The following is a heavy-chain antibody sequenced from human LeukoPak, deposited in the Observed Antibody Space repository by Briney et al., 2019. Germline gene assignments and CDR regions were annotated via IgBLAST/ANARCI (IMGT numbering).Heavy chain of an antibody. D-gene: IGHD5-18*01. CDR1: GGSFSGYY. Sequence: SETLSLTCAVYGGSFSGYYWSWIRQPPGKGLEWIGEINHSGSTNYNPSLKSRVTISVDTSKNQFSLKLSSVTAADTAVYYCARRGDQLWFNYWGQATLVTVSS. J-gene: IGHJ4*02. V-gene: IGHV4-34*01. CDR3: ARRGDQLWFNY. CDR2: INHSGST.